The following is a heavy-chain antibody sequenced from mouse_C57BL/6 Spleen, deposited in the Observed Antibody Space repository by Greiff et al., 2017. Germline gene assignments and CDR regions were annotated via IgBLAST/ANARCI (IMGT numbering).Heavy chain of an antibody. Sequence: QVQLQQPGAELVRPGSSVKLSCKASGYTFTSYWMDWVKQRPGQGLEWIGNIYPSDSETHYNQKFKDKATLTVDKSSSTAYMQLSSLTSEDSAVYYCAITTVVASFDYWGQGTTLTVSS. CDR2: IYPSDSET. J-gene: IGHJ2*01. V-gene: IGHV1-61*01. CDR1: GYTFTSYW. D-gene: IGHD1-1*01. CDR3: AITTVVASFDY.